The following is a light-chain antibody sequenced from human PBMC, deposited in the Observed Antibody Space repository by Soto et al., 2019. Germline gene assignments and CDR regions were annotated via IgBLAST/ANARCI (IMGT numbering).Light chain of an antibody. CDR3: QQYSSYWT. V-gene: IGKV1-5*01. CDR2: DAS. CDR1: QSISSW. Sequence: GARVTITCRASQSISSWLAWYQQKPGKAPKFLIYDASNLESGVPSRFSGSGSGTEFTLTSSSLQPDDFATYYCQQYSSYWTFGQGTKVDIK. J-gene: IGKJ1*01.